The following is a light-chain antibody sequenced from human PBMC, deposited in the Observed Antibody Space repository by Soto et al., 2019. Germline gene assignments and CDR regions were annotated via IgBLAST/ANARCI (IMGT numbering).Light chain of an antibody. V-gene: IGKV3-15*01. CDR1: QSVSSN. CDR2: GAS. CDR3: QQYNNWPPWT. J-gene: IGKJ1*01. Sequence: IVLTQSPATLSVTPGARATLSCMASQSVSSNLAWYQQKPGQAPRLFIYGASTRATGIPARFSGSGSGTEFTLTISSLQSEDFAVYYCQQYNNWPPWTFGQGTKVDIK.